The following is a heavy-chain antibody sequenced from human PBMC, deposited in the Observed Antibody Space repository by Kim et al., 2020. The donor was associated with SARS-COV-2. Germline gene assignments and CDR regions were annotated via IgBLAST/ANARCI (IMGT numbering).Heavy chain of an antibody. J-gene: IGHJ5*02. V-gene: IGHV4-38-2*02. CDR2: IYHSGST. CDR3: ARGERITIFGVDPELNWFDP. Sequence: SETLSLTCTVSGYSISSGYYWGWIRQPPGKGLEWIGSIYHSGSTYYNPSLKSRVTISVDTSKNQFSLKLSSVTAADTAVYYCARGERITIFGVDPELNWFDPWGQGTLVTVSS. D-gene: IGHD3-3*01. CDR1: GYSISSGYY.